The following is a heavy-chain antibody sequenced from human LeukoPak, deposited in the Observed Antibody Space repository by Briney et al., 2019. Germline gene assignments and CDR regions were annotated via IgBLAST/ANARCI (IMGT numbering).Heavy chain of an antibody. V-gene: IGHV1-2*02. Sequence: GASVKVSCKASGFTFTAYHMHWVRQAPGQGLEWMGWINPNSGGTNYAQKFQGRVTMTRDTSISTVYMELSRLRSDDTAVYYCARALNLWNVDFDYWGQGTLVTVSS. J-gene: IGHJ4*02. CDR2: INPNSGGT. D-gene: IGHD3-3*01. CDR3: ARALNLWNVDFDY. CDR1: GFTFTAYH.